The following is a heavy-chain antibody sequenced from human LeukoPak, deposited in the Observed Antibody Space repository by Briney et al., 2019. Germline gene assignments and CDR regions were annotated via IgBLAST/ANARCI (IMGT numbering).Heavy chain of an antibody. V-gene: IGHV4-59*01. Sequence: SETLSLTCTVSGGSISSYYWSWIRQPPGKGLEWIGYIYYSGSTNYNPSLKSRVTISVDTSKNLFSLKLSSVTAADTAVYYCARGQYYYGSGSYDYYYYYMDVWGKGTTVTVSS. CDR1: GGSISSYY. D-gene: IGHD3-10*01. CDR2: IYYSGST. J-gene: IGHJ6*03. CDR3: ARGQYYYGSGSYDYYYYYMDV.